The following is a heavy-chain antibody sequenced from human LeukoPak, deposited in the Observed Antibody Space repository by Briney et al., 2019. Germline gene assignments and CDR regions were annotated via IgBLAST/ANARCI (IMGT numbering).Heavy chain of an antibody. J-gene: IGHJ4*02. CDR3: ARGEYYADY. V-gene: IGHV5-51*01. CDR2: IYPGDSDT. D-gene: IGHD2/OR15-2a*01. CDR1: GYSFSSYW. Sequence: GESLKISCKGSGYSFSSYWIGWVRQMPGKGLEWMGIIYPGDSDTSYSPSFQGQVTISVDKSINTSYLQWSSLKASDTAMYYCARGEYYADYGCQGTLVIVSS.